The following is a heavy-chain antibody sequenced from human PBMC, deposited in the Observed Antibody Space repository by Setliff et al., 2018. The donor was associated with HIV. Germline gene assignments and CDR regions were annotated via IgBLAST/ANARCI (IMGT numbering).Heavy chain of an antibody. J-gene: IGHJ5*02. CDR1: GGSISSGSYY. Sequence: SETLSLTCTVSGGSISSGSYYWSWIRQPAGKGLEWIGRIYTSGSTNYNPSLKSRVTISIDMSKNQFSLKLTSVAAADTAVYYCARGFPRSRRRWFDPWGQGTLVTVSS. CDR2: IYTSGST. CDR3: ARGFPRSRRRWFDP. D-gene: IGHD1-26*01. V-gene: IGHV4-61*02.